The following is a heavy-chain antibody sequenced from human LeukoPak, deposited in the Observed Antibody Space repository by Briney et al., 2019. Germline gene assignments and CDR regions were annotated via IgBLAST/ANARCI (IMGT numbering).Heavy chain of an antibody. CDR3: AREGAWRPDWYFAL. V-gene: IGHV3-21*01. Sequence: GGSLRLSSSPSGFTLSTYIMHWVRQAPGKGLEWVSAISSRSSYIYYADSVRGRFTISRDNAKNSLYLQMTSLRAEETAVYYWAREGAWRPDWYFALWGRGTLVTVSS. D-gene: IGHD2-2*01. CDR2: ISSRSSYI. CDR1: GFTLSTYI. J-gene: IGHJ2*01.